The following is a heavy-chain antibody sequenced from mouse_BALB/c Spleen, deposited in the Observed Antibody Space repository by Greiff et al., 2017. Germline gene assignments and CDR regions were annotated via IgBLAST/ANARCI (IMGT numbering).Heavy chain of an antibody. Sequence: QVQLQQSGAELARPGASVKLSCKASGYTFTSYWMQWVKQRPGQGLEWIGAIYPGDGDTRYTQKFKGKATLTADKSSSTAYMQLSSLASEDSAVYYCARMGAARASSMDYWGQGTSVTVSS. V-gene: IGHV1-87*01. CDR1: GYTFTSYW. CDR3: ARMGAARASSMDY. D-gene: IGHD3-1*01. CDR2: IYPGDGDT. J-gene: IGHJ4*01.